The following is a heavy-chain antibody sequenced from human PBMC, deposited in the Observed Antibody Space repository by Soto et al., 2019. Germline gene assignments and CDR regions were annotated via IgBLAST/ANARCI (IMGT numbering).Heavy chain of an antibody. Sequence: GGSLRLSCAASGFDFSNHWMHWVRQRPAEGLVWVSRITSDGKSKAYAESVKGRFAISRDNAKNTLYLQMNGLTAEDTAVYYCARESGDWPLNWFDPWGQGTLVTVSS. D-gene: IGHD2-21*02. V-gene: IGHV3-74*01. CDR3: ARESGDWPLNWFDP. CDR2: ITSDGKSK. CDR1: GFDFSNHW. J-gene: IGHJ5*02.